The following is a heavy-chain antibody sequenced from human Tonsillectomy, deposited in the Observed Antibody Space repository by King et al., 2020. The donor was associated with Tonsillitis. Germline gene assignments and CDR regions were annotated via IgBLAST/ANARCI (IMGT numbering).Heavy chain of an antibody. CDR1: GFTFSSYA. Sequence: VQLVESGGGLVQPGGSLRLSCAASGFTFSSYAMSWVRQAPGKGLEWVSAISGSGGSTYYADSVKGRFTISRDNSKNTLYLQMNSLRAEDTAVYYCAKPPVVVPAAITNGGYESSIDYWGQGTLVTVSS. V-gene: IGHV3-23*04. J-gene: IGHJ4*02. CDR2: ISGSGGST. D-gene: IGHD2-2*02. CDR3: AKPPVVVPAAITNGGYESSIDY.